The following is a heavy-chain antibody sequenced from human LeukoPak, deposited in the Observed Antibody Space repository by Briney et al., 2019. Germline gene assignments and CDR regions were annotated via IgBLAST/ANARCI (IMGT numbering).Heavy chain of an antibody. Sequence: GGSLRLSCAASGFTFSGYTMNWVRQAPGKGLEWVSYISSSSGTIYYADSVKGRFTISRDNAKNSLYLQMNSLRAEDTAVYYCARDRDWYSFDSWGQGTLVTVSS. CDR3: ARDRDWYSFDS. V-gene: IGHV3-48*04. CDR2: ISSSSGTI. D-gene: IGHD6-19*01. CDR1: GFTFSGYT. J-gene: IGHJ4*02.